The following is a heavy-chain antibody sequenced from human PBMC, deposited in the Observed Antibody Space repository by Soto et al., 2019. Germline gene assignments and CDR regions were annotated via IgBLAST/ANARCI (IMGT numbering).Heavy chain of an antibody. Sequence: QVQLQESGSGLLKASETLSLTCSVSGGSVRSGNHFWNWIRQPPGRGLEWLGYMYYTGVTNYNPSLKSRVSMSVDTSKDQFSLNLTSLTAADTAVYYCARGGEPLGYYGLDVWGQGTTVTVSS. J-gene: IGHJ6*02. V-gene: IGHV4-61*01. CDR1: GGSVRSGNHF. CDR3: ARGGEPLGYYGLDV. CDR2: MYYTGVT.